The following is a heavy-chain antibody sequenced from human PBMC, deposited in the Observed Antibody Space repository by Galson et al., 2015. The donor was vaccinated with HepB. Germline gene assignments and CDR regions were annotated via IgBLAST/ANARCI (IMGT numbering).Heavy chain of an antibody. CDR1: GYTFISHH. Sequence: SVKVSCKASGYTFISHHMHWVRQAPGQGLEWMGMINPSSGFISYAQKFQGRLTMTRDTSTSTVYMDLSSLRSEDTAVYYCARGTAAGTLVEFFQYWGQGTLVIVSS. V-gene: IGHV1-46*01. D-gene: IGHD6-13*01. CDR3: ARGTAAGTLVEFFQY. J-gene: IGHJ1*01. CDR2: INPSSGFI.